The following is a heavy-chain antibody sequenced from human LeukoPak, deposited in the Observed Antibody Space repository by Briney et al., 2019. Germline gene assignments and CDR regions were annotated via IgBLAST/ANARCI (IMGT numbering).Heavy chain of an antibody. D-gene: IGHD3-9*01. V-gene: IGHV3-7*01. CDR3: ATHGYSELRYFDWSTNE. CDR2: IKQDGSEK. CDR1: GFTFSSYW. J-gene: IGHJ4*02. Sequence: PGGSLRLSCAASGFTFSSYWMSWVRQAPGKGLEWVANIKQDGSEKYYVDSVKGRFTISRDNAKNSLYLQMDSLRAEDTAVYYCATHGYSELRYFDWSTNEWGQGTLVTVSS.